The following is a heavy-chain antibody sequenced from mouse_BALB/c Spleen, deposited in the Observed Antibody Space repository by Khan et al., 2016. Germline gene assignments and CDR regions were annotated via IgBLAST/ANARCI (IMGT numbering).Heavy chain of an antibody. Sequence: QIQLVQSGPELKKPGETVKISCKASGYSFTNYGMNWVKQAPGKGLKWMGWIDTNTGEPTYAEEFKGRFAFSLETSAITAYLQINNLKNDDTARYSCAGWGYDYAWFAYWGQGTLVTVSA. CDR1: GYSFTNYG. CDR2: IDTNTGEP. D-gene: IGHD2-4*01. CDR3: AGWGYDYAWFAY. J-gene: IGHJ3*01. V-gene: IGHV9-3*02.